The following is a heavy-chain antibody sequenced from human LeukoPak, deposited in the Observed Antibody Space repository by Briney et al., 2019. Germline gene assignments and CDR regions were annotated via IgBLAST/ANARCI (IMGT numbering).Heavy chain of an antibody. J-gene: IGHJ4*02. CDR3: ASSHDSSGND. Sequence: GGSLRLSCVASGFIFGNWWMAWVRQAPGKGLEWVANIRHDGGLKFYGDSVKGRFTISRDNAKNSLYLEMNSLRAEDTAVYYCASSHDSSGNDWGQGTLVIVSS. CDR1: GFIFGNWW. CDR2: IRHDGGLK. D-gene: IGHD3-22*01. V-gene: IGHV3-7*01.